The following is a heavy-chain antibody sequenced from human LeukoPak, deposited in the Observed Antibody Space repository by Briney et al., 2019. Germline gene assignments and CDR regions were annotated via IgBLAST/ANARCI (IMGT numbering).Heavy chain of an antibody. CDR3: ATSTFGGGYYYYYMDV. CDR2: IYPGDSDT. CDR1: GYSFTSYW. Sequence: GESLKISCKGSGYSFTSYWIGWVRQMPGKGLEWMGIIYPGDSDTRYSPSFEGQVTISADKSINTAFLQWSSLKASDTAMYYCATSTFGGGYYYYYMDVWGMGTSVIVCS. V-gene: IGHV5-51*01. J-gene: IGHJ6*03. D-gene: IGHD3-16*01.